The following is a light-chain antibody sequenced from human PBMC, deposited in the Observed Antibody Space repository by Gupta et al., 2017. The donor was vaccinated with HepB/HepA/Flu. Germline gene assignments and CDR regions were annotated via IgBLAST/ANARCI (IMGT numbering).Light chain of an antibody. CDR3: QHDYNIKT. V-gene: IGKV4-1*01. Sequence: DIVMTQSPDSLAVSLGEKATINCKSSQTILYNSNNRNYLAWYQQKPGQPPKLLISWASTREYGVPDRLTRSGSGTDFSLTISNRQAEDVAIYYGQHDYNIKTFGPGTKVEI. J-gene: IGKJ1*01. CDR1: QTILYNSNNRNY. CDR2: WAS.